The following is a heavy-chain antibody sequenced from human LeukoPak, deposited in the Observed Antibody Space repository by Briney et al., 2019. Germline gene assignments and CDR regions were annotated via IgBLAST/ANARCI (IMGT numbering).Heavy chain of an antibody. D-gene: IGHD6-13*01. V-gene: IGHV4-61*08. CDR1: GGSIRTSGYY. CDR3: ARGGSSSWPYYYYYMDV. Sequence: SETLSLTCTVSGGSIRTSGYYWSWIRQPPGKGLEWIGHIYYSGSTNYNPSLKSRVTISVDTSKNQFSLKLSSVTAADTAVYYCARGGSSSWPYYYYYMDVWGKGTTVTVSS. J-gene: IGHJ6*03. CDR2: IYYSGST.